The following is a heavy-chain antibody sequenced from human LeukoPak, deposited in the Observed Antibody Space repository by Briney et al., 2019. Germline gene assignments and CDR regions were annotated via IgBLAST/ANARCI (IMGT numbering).Heavy chain of an antibody. CDR2: ISWNSGRI. CDR3: AKDILLQRDYDSSGYYVY. D-gene: IGHD3-22*01. Sequence: GRSLRLSCAASGFTFDDYAMHRVRQAPGKGLEWVSGISWNSGRIGYADSVKGRFTISRDNAKNSLYLQMNSLRAEDTALYYCAKDILLQRDYDSSGYYVYWGQGTLVTVSS. CDR1: GFTFDDYA. J-gene: IGHJ4*02. V-gene: IGHV3-9*01.